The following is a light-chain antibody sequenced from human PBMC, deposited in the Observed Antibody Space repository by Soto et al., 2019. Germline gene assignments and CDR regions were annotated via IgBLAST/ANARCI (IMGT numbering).Light chain of an antibody. Sequence: VLTQPPSASGTPGQTVTISCSGTFSNIGSNYVYWYQQFPGTAPKFLIYRDNQRPSGVPDRFSGSKSGTSASLAISGLRSEDEADYYCAAWDESLSGPAIGGGTQLTVL. CDR2: RDN. CDR1: FSNIGSNY. V-gene: IGLV1-47*01. J-gene: IGLJ2*01. CDR3: AAWDESLSGPA.